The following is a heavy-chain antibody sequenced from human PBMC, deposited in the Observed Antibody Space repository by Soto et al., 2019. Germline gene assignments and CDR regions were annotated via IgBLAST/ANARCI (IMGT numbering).Heavy chain of an antibody. CDR2: ISYDGSNK. CDR3: ARAIVVVTAAPLDY. CDR1: GFTFSSYA. D-gene: IGHD2-21*02. Sequence: QVQLVESGGGVVQPGRSLRLSCAASGFTFSSYAMHWLRQAPGKGLEWVAVISYDGSNKYYADSVKGRFTISRDNSKNTLYLQMNSLRAEDTAVYYCARAIVVVTAAPLDYWGQGTLVTVSS. J-gene: IGHJ4*02. V-gene: IGHV3-30-3*01.